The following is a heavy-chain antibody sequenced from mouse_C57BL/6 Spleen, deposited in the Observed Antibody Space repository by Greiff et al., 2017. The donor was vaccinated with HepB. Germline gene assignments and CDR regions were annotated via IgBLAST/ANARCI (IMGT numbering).Heavy chain of an antibody. Sequence: QVHVKQSGAELVKPGASVKISCKASGYAFSSYWMNWVKQRPGKGLEWIGQIYPGDGDTNYNGKFKGKATLTADKSSSTAYMQLSSLTSEDSAVYFCARWTTVVPFDYWGQGTTLTVSS. CDR1: GYAFSSYW. D-gene: IGHD1-1*01. V-gene: IGHV1-80*01. CDR3: ARWTTVVPFDY. CDR2: IYPGDGDT. J-gene: IGHJ2*01.